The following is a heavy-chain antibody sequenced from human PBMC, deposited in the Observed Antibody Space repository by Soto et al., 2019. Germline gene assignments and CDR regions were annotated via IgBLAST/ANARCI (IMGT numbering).Heavy chain of an antibody. CDR1: CFTLSSYW. CDR3: GTDQWGGAFDI. CDR2: IREDGKEI. V-gene: IGHV3-7*01. Sequence: PVGSLRLSCAASCFTLSSYWMAWVRQTPGKGPEFVANIREDGKEINYVDSVKGRFTISRDNAKNSLFLQMNSLRDDDTAVYYCGTDQWGGAFDIGGQGTMVTVSS. J-gene: IGHJ3*02. D-gene: IGHD3-10*01.